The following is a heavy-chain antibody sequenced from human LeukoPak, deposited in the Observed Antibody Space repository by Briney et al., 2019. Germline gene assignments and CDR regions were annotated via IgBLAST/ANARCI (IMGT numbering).Heavy chain of an antibody. J-gene: IGHJ4*02. D-gene: IGHD4-17*01. CDR3: ASSDYGDYSDY. CDR1: GFTFSSYW. CDR2: IKQDGSEK. Sequence: GGSLRLSCAASGFTFSSYWMSWVRQAPGKGLEWVANIKQDGSEKYYVDSVKGRFTFSRDNAKNSLYLQMNSLRAEDTAVYYCASSDYGDYSDYWGQGTLVTVSS. V-gene: IGHV3-7*01.